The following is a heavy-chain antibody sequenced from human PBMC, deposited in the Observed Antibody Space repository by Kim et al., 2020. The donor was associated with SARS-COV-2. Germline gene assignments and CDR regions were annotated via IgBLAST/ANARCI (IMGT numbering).Heavy chain of an antibody. CDR1: GFTFSSYS. J-gene: IGHJ5*02. CDR3: ARVSIAAAGRWFDP. V-gene: IGHV3-21*04. D-gene: IGHD6-13*01. Sequence: GGSLRLSCAASGFTFSSYSMNWVRQAPGKGLEWVSSISSSSSYIYYADSVKGRFTISRDNAKNSLYLQMNSLRAEDTAVYYCARVSIAAAGRWFDPWGQGTLVTVSS. CDR2: ISSSSSYI.